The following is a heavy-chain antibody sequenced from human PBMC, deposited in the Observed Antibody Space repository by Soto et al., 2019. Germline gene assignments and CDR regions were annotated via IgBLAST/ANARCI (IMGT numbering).Heavy chain of an antibody. Sequence: ASVKVSCKASGGTFSSYAISWVRQAPGQGLEWMGGIIPTFGTANYAQKFQGRVTITADRSTSTAYMELSSLRSEDTAVYYCARDDRDSSGWWGSSYYYYGMDVWGQGTTVTVSS. V-gene: IGHV1-69*06. J-gene: IGHJ6*02. D-gene: IGHD6-19*01. CDR2: IIPTFGTA. CDR1: GGTFSSYA. CDR3: ARDDRDSSGWWGSSYYYYGMDV.